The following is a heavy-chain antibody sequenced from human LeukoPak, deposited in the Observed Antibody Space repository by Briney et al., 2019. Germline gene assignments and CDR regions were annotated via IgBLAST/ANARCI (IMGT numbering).Heavy chain of an antibody. J-gene: IGHJ4*02. Sequence: SETLSLTCTVSGGSISSNSYYWGWIRQPPGKGLEWIGSMYYSGSTYYNPSLKSRVTISVDTSKNQFSLKLNSVTAADTAVYYCARKDYYDSSGYDYWGQGTLVTVSS. V-gene: IGHV4-39*07. D-gene: IGHD3-22*01. CDR2: MYYSGST. CDR3: ARKDYYDSSGYDY. CDR1: GGSISSNSYY.